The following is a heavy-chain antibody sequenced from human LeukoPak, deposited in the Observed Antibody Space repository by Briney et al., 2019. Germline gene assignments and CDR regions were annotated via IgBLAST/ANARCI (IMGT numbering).Heavy chain of an antibody. D-gene: IGHD1-26*01. Sequence: GGSLRLSCAASGFPLSGYSMSWVRQAPGKGLEWVSFISPTSNTIYYADSVKGRFTISRDNAKNSLYLQMTSLRAEDTAVYYCTRDASGDTNSGPRMDVWGQGTTVTVSS. V-gene: IGHV3-48*04. CDR1: GFPLSGYS. CDR2: ISPTSNTI. J-gene: IGHJ6*02. CDR3: TRDASGDTNSGPRMDV.